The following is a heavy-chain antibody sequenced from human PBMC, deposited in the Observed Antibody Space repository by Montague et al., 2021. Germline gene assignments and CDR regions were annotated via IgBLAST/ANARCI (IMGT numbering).Heavy chain of an antibody. CDR1: GGSISSGGYY. CDR3: ERVTDSSGYDWGAFDI. D-gene: IGHD3-22*01. J-gene: IGHJ3*02. V-gene: IGHV4-31*03. Sequence: TLSLTCTVSGGSISSGGYYWSWIRQRPGKGLEWLGYISYRWSTYYNPSLQSRVSLSVDTSKNQFSLKLSSVTAADTAVYYCERVTDSSGYDWGAFDIWGQGTMVTVSS. CDR2: ISYRWST.